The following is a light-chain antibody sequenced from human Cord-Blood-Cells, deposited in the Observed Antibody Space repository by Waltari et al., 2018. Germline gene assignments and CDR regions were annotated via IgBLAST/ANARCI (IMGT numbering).Light chain of an antibody. CDR1: SSDVGGYNY. V-gene: IGLV2-11*01. CDR2: DVS. CDR3: CSYAGSYTVV. J-gene: IGLJ2*01. Sequence: QSALTQPRSVSGSPGQSVTISCTGTSSDVGGYNYVSWYQQHPGKAPKLMIYDVSKRPSGVPDRFSGSKSGNTASLTISGLQAEDEADYYCCSYAGSYTVVVSGGTKLTVL.